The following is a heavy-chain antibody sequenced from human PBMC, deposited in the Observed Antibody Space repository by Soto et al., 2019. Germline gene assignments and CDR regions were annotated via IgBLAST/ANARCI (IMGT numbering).Heavy chain of an antibody. Sequence: QVQLVESGGGLVKPGGSLRLSCAASGFTFSAYYMSWIRQAPGKGLEWISYISSCGDTGNYADSVKGRFTVSRDNAKNSLILQINSLRAEDTAVYYCARDRGAVVGQYFDYWGQGSLVTVSS. V-gene: IGHV3-11*01. CDR2: ISSCGDTG. J-gene: IGHJ4*02. CDR3: ARDRGAVVGQYFDY. CDR1: GFTFSAYY. D-gene: IGHD6-19*01.